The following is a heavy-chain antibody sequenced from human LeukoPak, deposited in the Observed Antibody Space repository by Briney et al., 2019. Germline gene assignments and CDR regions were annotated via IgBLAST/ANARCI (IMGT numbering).Heavy chain of an antibody. V-gene: IGHV4-39*01. CDR2: IYYSGST. Sequence: SETLYLTCTVSGGSMSSSSYYWGWIRQPPGKGLEWIGSIYYSGSTYYNPSLKSRVTISVDTSKNQFSLKLSSVTAADTAVYYCAKAYSSSWYWIRWFDPWGQGTLVTVSS. J-gene: IGHJ5*02. D-gene: IGHD6-13*01. CDR1: GGSMSSSSYY. CDR3: AKAYSSSWYWIRWFDP.